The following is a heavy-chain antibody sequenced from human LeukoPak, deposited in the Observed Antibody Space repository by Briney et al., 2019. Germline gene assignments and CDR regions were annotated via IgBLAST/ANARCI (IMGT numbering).Heavy chain of an antibody. J-gene: IGHJ5*02. D-gene: IGHD2-21*02. V-gene: IGHV1-3*01. Sequence: KFQGRATITRDTSASTAYMELSSLRSEDTAVFYCARDGMVTHYWFDPWGQGTQVTVSS. CDR3: ARDGMVTHYWFDP.